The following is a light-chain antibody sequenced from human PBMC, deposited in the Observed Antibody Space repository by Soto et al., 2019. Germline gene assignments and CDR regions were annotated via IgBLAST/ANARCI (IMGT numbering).Light chain of an antibody. V-gene: IGKV1-6*01. J-gene: IGKJ1*01. CDR2: AAS. Sequence: AIQMTQSPSSLSASVGDRVTITCRASQGIRNDLAWYQQKPGQAPKLLLYAASNLQGGVPSRFSGRGSGTDFTLTISSLQPEDFATYYCLQDYGYPRTFGQGTKVEIK. CDR1: QGIRND. CDR3: LQDYGYPRT.